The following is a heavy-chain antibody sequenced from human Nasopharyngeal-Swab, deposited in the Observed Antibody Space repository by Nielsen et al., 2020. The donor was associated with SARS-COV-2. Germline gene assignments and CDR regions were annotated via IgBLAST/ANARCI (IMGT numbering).Heavy chain of an antibody. D-gene: IGHD3-9*01. CDR1: GFTFSSYA. CDR3: ARVRQILTGYWPQRYLDF. V-gene: IGHV3-7*03. Sequence: GESLKISCAASGFTFSSYAMSWVRQAPGKGLEWVASIKQDESEKYYVDSVKGRFTISRDNAKNSLFLQMNSLRAEDTAVYYCARVRQILTGYWPQRYLDFWGQGTLVTVSS. J-gene: IGHJ4*02. CDR2: IKQDESEK.